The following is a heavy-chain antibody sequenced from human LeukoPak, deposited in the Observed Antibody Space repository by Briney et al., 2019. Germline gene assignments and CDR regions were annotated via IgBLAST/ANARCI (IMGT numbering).Heavy chain of an antibody. CDR1: GYTFTGYY. Sequence: ASVKVSCKASGYTFTGYYMHWVRQAPGQGLEWMGWINPNSGGTNYAQKFQGRVTMTRDTSISTAYMELSRLRSDDTAVYYCARANIVRGVSHFWFDPWGQGNPVTGSP. J-gene: IGHJ5*02. CDR2: INPNSGGT. CDR3: ARANIVRGVSHFWFDP. V-gene: IGHV1-2*02. D-gene: IGHD3-10*02.